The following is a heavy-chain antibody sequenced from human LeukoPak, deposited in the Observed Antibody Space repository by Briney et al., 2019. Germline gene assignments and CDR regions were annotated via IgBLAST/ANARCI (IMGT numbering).Heavy chain of an antibody. D-gene: IGHD2-2*02. J-gene: IGHJ6*02. CDR2: IYYSGST. V-gene: IGHV4-31*03. CDR1: GGSISSGGYY. Sequence: SQTLSLTCTVSGGSISSGGYYWSWIRQHPGKGLEWIGYIYYSGSTYYNPSLKSRVTISVDTTKNQFSLKLSSVTAADTAVYYCARVAIPGPKGDYGMDVWGQGTTVTVSS. CDR3: ARVAIPGPKGDYGMDV.